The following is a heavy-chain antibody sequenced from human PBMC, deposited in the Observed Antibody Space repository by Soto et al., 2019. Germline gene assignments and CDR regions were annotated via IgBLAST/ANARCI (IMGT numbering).Heavy chain of an antibody. D-gene: IGHD2-2*01. CDR2: IIPIYETT. J-gene: IGHJ6*02. V-gene: IGHV1-69*01. Sequence: QVQLVQSGAEVKKPGSSVKVSCKASGGTFSSYAISWVRQAPGQGLEWMGGIIPIYETTNYAQKFQGRVKITADESKSTAYMELSSLRSEDTAVYYCARSQGSSTSLEIYYYYYYGMDVWGQGTTVTVSS. CDR3: ARSQGSSTSLEIYYYYYYGMDV. CDR1: GGTFSSYA.